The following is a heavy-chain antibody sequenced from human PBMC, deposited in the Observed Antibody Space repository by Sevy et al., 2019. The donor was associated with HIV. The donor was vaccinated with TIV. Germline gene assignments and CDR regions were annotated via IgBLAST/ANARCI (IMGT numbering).Heavy chain of an antibody. Sequence: GGSLRLSCAASGFTFSSAEMNWVRQAPGKGLEWISFINGSGSVIYYADSVKGRFTISRDNAKNSLYLQMNSLRAEDTAVYYCASMRVAVTASRAFDYWGQGAPVTVSS. V-gene: IGHV3-48*03. CDR3: ASMRVAVTASRAFDY. J-gene: IGHJ4*02. D-gene: IGHD2-21*02. CDR2: INGSGSVI. CDR1: GFTFSSAE.